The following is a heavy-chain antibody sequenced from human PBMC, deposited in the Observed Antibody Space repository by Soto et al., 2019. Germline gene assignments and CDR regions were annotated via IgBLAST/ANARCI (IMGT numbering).Heavy chain of an antibody. CDR2: IGTAGDT. CDR3: ARNMLYVGAFDI. D-gene: IGHD2-8*01. Sequence: GGSLRLSCAASGFTFSSYDMHWVRQATGKGLEWVSAIGTAGDTYYPGSVKGRFTISRENAKNSLYLQMNSLRAGDTAVYYCARNMLYVGAFDIWGQGTMVTVSS. J-gene: IGHJ3*02. V-gene: IGHV3-13*01. CDR1: GFTFSSYD.